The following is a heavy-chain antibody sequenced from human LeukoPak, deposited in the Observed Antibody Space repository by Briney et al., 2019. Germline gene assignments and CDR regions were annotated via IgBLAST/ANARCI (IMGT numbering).Heavy chain of an antibody. CDR1: GFTFSGAW. CDR3: ARDLTSLGFGELLSGPIDP. V-gene: IGHV3-7*01. CDR2: IREDGTEK. D-gene: IGHD3-10*01. J-gene: IGHJ5*02. Sequence: GGSLRLSCTASGFTFSGAWMTWVRQAPGKGLEWVANIREDGTEKNYVDSVKGRFTISRDNAKNSLFLQMNSLRAEDTAVYYCARDLTSLGFGELLSGPIDPWGQGTLVTVSS.